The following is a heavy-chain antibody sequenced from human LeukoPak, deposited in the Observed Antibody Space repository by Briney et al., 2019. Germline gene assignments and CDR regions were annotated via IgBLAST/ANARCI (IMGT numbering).Heavy chain of an antibody. V-gene: IGHV1-2*02. D-gene: IGHD2-15*01. CDR2: INPNSGGT. Sequence: WVRQAPGQXLEWMGWINPNSGGTNYAQQFQGRVTMTRDTSISTSYMELSRLRSDDTAVYYCARGNVVVVAATPRWFDPWGQGTLVTVSS. CDR3: ARGNVVVVAATPRWFDP. J-gene: IGHJ5*02.